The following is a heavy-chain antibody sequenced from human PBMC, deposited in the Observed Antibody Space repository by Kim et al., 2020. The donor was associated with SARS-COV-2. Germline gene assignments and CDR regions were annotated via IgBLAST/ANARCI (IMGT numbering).Heavy chain of an antibody. D-gene: IGHD3-22*01. CDR3: ARDGRYYDSSGYYYSVWFDP. V-gene: IGHV1-18*01. CDR2: ISAYNGNT. Sequence: ASVKVSCKASGYTFTSYGISWVRQAPGQGLEWMGWISAYNGNTNYAQKLQGRVTMTTDTSTSTAYMELRSLRSDDTAVYYCARDGRYYDSSGYYYSVWFDPWGQGTLVTVSS. CDR1: GYTFTSYG. J-gene: IGHJ5*02.